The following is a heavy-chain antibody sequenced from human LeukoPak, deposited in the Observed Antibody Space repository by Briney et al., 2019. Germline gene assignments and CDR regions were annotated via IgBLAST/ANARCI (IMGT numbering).Heavy chain of an antibody. V-gene: IGHV4-59*01. Sequence: SETLSLTCTVSGGSISSYYWSWIRQPPGKGLEWIGYIYYSGSTNYNPSLKSRVTISVDTSKNQFSLKLSSVTAADTAVYYCARDGSYSSSTLSAFDTWGQGTMVTVSS. CDR1: GGSISSYY. J-gene: IGHJ3*02. D-gene: IGHD6-6*01. CDR2: IYYSGST. CDR3: ARDGSYSSSTLSAFDT.